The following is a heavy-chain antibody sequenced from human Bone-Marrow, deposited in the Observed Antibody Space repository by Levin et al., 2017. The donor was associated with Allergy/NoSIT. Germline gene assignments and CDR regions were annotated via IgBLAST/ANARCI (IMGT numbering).Heavy chain of an antibody. Sequence: GGSLRLSCAASGFTFSRYCMNWVRQAPGKGLEWVANIREDGSGESYVDSVKGRFTISRDNATNSLYLEMNSLRAEDTAVYYCARDLGSSSWWGWFDPWGQGTLVTVSS. J-gene: IGHJ5*02. CDR1: GFTFSRYC. V-gene: IGHV3-7*04. D-gene: IGHD6-13*01. CDR2: IREDGSGE. CDR3: ARDLGSSSWWGWFDP.